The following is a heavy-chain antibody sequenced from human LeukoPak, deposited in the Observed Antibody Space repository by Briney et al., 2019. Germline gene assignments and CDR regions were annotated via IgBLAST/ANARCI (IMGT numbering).Heavy chain of an antibody. V-gene: IGHV1-69*05. CDR1: GGTFSSYA. CDR3: AGSGYYYYFDY. D-gene: IGHD3-22*01. Sequence: SVTVSCKASGGTFSSYAISWVRQAPGQGLEWMGGIIPVFGKANYAQKFQGRVTITTDEYTHTAYIALSSLRSEDTAVYYCAGSGYYYYFDYWGQGTLVTVPS. J-gene: IGHJ4*02. CDR2: IIPVFGKA.